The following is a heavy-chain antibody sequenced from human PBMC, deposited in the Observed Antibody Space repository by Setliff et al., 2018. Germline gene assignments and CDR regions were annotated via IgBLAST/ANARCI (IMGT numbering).Heavy chain of an antibody. CDR2: MNPNSGNT. CDR3: ASRGGFLYYYYYGMDV. J-gene: IGHJ6*02. CDR1: GYTFTSYD. Sequence: ASVKVSCKASGYTFTSYDINWVRQATGQGLGWMGWMNPNSGNTGYAQKFQGRVTMTRNTSISTAYMELSSLRAEDTAVYYCASRGGFLYYYYYGMDVWGQGTTVTVSS. V-gene: IGHV1-8*01. D-gene: IGHD3-10*01.